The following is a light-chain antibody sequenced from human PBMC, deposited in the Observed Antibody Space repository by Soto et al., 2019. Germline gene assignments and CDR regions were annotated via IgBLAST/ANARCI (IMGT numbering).Light chain of an antibody. CDR3: YSYAGYKGL. J-gene: IGLJ2*01. CDR2: EVS. CDR1: SSDVGGYNF. Sequence: QSALTQPPSASGSPGQSVTMSCTGTSSDVGGYNFVSWYQQHPGKAPKLMIYEVSKRPSGVPDRFSGSKSGNTASLTVSGLQAEDEADYYCYSYAGYKGLFGGGTKVTVL. V-gene: IGLV2-8*01.